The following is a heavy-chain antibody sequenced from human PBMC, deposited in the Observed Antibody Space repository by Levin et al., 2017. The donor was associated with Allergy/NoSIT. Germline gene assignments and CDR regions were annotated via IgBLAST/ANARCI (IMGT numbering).Heavy chain of an antibody. Sequence: SQTLSLTCAVYGGSFSGYYWSWIRQPPGKGLEWIGEINHSGSTNYNPSLKSRVTISVDTSKNQFSLKLSSVTAADTAVYYCARGLYTSSSWHHFDYWGQGTLVTVSS. D-gene: IGHD6-13*01. V-gene: IGHV4-34*01. CDR1: GGSFSGYY. CDR3: ARGLYTSSSWHHFDY. J-gene: IGHJ4*02. CDR2: INHSGST.